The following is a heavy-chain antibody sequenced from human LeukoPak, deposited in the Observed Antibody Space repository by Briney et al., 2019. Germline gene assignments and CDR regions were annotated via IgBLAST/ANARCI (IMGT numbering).Heavy chain of an antibody. V-gene: IGHV1-69*06. CDR3: ARGSSTWSNAFDT. D-gene: IGHD6-13*01. CDR1: GGTFSSYA. CDR2: IIPIFGTA. Sequence: SVKVSCKASGGTFSSYAISWVRQAPGQGLEWMGGIIPIFGTANYAQKFQDRVIISWDTSASTAYMELSSLRSEDTAVFYCARGSSTWSNAFDTWGQGTMVTVSS. J-gene: IGHJ3*02.